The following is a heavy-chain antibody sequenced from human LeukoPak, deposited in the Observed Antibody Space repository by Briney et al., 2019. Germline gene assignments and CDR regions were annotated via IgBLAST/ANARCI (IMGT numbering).Heavy chain of an antibody. J-gene: IGHJ5*02. CDR3: ARARGHSSGWYGNWFDP. CDR2: IYYSGST. CDR1: GGSISSSSYY. Sequence: SETLSLTCTVSGGSISSSSYYWGWIRQPPGKGLEWIGSIYYSGSTYYNPSLKSRVTISVDTSKNQFSLKLSSVTAADTAVYYCARARGHSSGWYGNWFDPWGQGTLVTVSS. D-gene: IGHD6-19*01. V-gene: IGHV4-39*07.